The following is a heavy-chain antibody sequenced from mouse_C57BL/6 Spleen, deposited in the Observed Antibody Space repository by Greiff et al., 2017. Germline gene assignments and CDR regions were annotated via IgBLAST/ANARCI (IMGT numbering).Heavy chain of an antibody. D-gene: IGHD1-1*01. Sequence: VQLQQPGAELVKPGASVKLSCKASGYTFPSYWMHWVKQRPGQGLEWIGMIHPNRGRTHYNQTFKSKATLTVDTSSSTSYMQRRSRTSEDAAVYYWARSGVGATERYAFDDWGQGTTRTGAS. V-gene: IGHV1-64*01. CDR3: ARSGVGATERYAFDD. CDR2: IHPNRGRT. J-gene: IGHJ2*01. CDR1: GYTFPSYW.